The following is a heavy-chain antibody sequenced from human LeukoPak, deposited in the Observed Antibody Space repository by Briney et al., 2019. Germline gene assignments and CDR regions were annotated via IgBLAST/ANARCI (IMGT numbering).Heavy chain of an antibody. Sequence: GGSLRLSRAASGFTFSSFSMNWVRQAPGKGLEWVSSISSSSSYIYYADSVKGRFTISRDNAKNSLYLQMNSLRAEDTAVYYCARDSSTSFLYWFDPWGQGTLVTVSS. J-gene: IGHJ5*02. D-gene: IGHD2-2*01. V-gene: IGHV3-21*01. CDR1: GFTFSSFS. CDR2: ISSSSSYI. CDR3: ARDSSTSFLYWFDP.